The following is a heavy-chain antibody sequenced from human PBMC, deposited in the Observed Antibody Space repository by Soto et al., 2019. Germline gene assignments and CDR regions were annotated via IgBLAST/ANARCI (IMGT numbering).Heavy chain of an antibody. D-gene: IGHD6-19*01. CDR2: IWYDGSNT. J-gene: IGHJ5*02. CDR1: GFIFRSYG. CDR3: ASSAA. Sequence: XGSLRLTCAASGFIFRSYGMHWVRQAPGKGLEWVAVIWYDGSNTYYADPVKGRFTISRDNSKNTLFLQMNSLRAEDTAVYYCASSAAWGRGTLVTVSS. V-gene: IGHV3-33*01.